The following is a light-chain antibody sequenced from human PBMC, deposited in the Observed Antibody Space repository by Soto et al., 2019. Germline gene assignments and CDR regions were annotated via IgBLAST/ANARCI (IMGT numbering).Light chain of an antibody. Sequence: DIVLTQSPATLSFSPGERATLACRASQSVSTYLAWYQQRPGQAPRLLIYDASNRATGIPARFSGSGSGTDFTLTISSLEPEDFAIYYCQQRSGWYTFGQGTKVDIK. V-gene: IGKV3-11*01. J-gene: IGKJ2*01. CDR1: QSVSTY. CDR3: QQRSGWYT. CDR2: DAS.